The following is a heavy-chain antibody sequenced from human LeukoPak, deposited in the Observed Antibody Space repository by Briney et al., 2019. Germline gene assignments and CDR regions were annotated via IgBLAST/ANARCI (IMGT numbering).Heavy chain of an antibody. Sequence: GGSLRLSCAASGFTLSSYSMNWVRQAPGKGLEWVSYISSSSTHIYYADSVKGRFTISRDNSKNTLYLQMNSLRAEDTAVYYCARDLASSGWYRYPIDYYSDYWGQGTLVTVSS. CDR2: ISSSSTHI. V-gene: IGHV3-21*01. J-gene: IGHJ4*02. CDR3: ARDLASSGWYRYPIDYYSDY. CDR1: GFTLSSYS. D-gene: IGHD6-19*01.